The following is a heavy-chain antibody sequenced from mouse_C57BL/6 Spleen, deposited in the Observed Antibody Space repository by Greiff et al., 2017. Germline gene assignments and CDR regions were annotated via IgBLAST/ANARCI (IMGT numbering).Heavy chain of an antibody. CDR3: ARDGGNWAWFAY. CDR2: ISDGGSYT. V-gene: IGHV5-4*01. D-gene: IGHD4-1*01. J-gene: IGHJ3*01. CDR1: GFTFSSYA. Sequence: EVQGVESGGGLVKPGGSLKLSCAASGFTFSSYAMSWVRQTPEKRLEWVATISDGGSYTYYPDNVKGRFTISRDNAKNNLYLQMSHLKSEDTAMYYCARDGGNWAWFAYWGQGTLVTVSA.